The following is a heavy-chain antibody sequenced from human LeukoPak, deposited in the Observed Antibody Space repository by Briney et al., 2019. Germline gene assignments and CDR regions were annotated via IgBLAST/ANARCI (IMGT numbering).Heavy chain of an antibody. V-gene: IGHV4-30-2*01. CDR1: GGSISSGGYS. CDR2: IYHSGST. J-gene: IGHJ4*02. D-gene: IGHD3-22*01. Sequence: SETLSFTCAVSGGSISSGGYSWSWIRQPPGKGLEWIGYIYHSGSTYYNPSLKSRVTISVDRSKNQFSLKLSSVTAADTAVYYCASENYYDSSGYLIWGQGTLVTVSS. CDR3: ASENYYDSSGYLI.